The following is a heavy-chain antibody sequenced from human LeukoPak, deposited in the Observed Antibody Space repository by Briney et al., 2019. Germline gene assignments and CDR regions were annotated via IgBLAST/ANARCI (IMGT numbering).Heavy chain of an antibody. D-gene: IGHD6-19*01. Sequence: GASVKVSCKASGYTFTSYGISWVRQAPGQGLEWMGWISAYNGNTNYAQKLQGRVTMTTDTSTSTAYMELRSLRSDDTAVYYCARGYSSGWYAQVYYFDYWGQGTLVTVSP. CDR2: ISAYNGNT. V-gene: IGHV1-18*01. CDR1: GYTFTSYG. CDR3: ARGYSSGWYAQVYYFDY. J-gene: IGHJ4*02.